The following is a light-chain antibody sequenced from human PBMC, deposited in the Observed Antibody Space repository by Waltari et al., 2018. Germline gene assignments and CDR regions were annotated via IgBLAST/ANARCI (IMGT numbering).Light chain of an antibody. Sequence: QLVLTQSPSASASLGASVKLTCTLSSGHSSNVIAWLQQQPEKGPRYLMKVNSDGSHSKGDEIPDRLSGYSSGAERYLTISSRPSEDEAAYYCQTGGHGIWVFGGGTKLTVL. CDR2: VNSDGSH. J-gene: IGLJ3*02. CDR3: QTGGHGIWV. CDR1: SGHSSNV. V-gene: IGLV4-69*01.